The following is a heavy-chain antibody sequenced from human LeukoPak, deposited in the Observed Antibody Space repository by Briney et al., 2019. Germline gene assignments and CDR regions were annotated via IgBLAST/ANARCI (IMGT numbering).Heavy chain of an antibody. CDR3: ARCTVTIGYAFDI. Sequence: TLSLTCTVSGGSISSGGYYWSWIRQHPGKGLEWSGYIYYSGSTYYNPSLKSPVTISVDTSKNQFSLKLSSVTAADTAVYYCARCTVTIGYAFDIWGQGTMVTVSS. D-gene: IGHD4-17*01. J-gene: IGHJ3*02. CDR2: IYYSGST. CDR1: GGSISSGGYY. V-gene: IGHV4-31*01.